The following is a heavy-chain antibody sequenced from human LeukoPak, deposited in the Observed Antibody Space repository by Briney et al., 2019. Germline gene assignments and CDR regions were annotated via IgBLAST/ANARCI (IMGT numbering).Heavy chain of an antibody. V-gene: IGHV1-2*02. Sequence: HAASVKVSCKASGYTFTGYYMHWVRQAPGQGLEWMGWINPNSGGTNYAQKFQGRVTMTRDTSISTAYMELSRLRSGDTAVYYCARGQAAGTFGDYWGQGTLVTVSS. J-gene: IGHJ4*02. CDR2: INPNSGGT. D-gene: IGHD6-13*01. CDR3: ARGQAAGTFGDY. CDR1: GYTFTGYY.